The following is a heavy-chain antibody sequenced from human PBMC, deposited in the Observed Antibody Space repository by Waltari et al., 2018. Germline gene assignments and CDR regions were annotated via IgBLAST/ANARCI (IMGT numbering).Heavy chain of an antibody. D-gene: IGHD1-26*01. Sequence: EVQLVESGGGLIQPGRSLRLSCAASGFIFSSYEMHWVRQAPGKGLEWVSYISPSGTSIVYADSVKGRFTVSRDNAKNSLYLQMNSLRAEDTALYYCAREIRNSGSGSFDYWGQGTLVTVSS. CDR3: AREIRNSGSGSFDY. CDR2: ISPSGTSI. CDR1: GFIFSSYE. V-gene: IGHV3-48*03. J-gene: IGHJ4*02.